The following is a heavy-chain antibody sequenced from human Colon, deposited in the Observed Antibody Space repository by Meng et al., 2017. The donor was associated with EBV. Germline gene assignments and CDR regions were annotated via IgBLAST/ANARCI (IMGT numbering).Heavy chain of an antibody. Sequence: QVQLQQWGAGLLKPSETLSLTCAVYGGSFSGIYWSWIRQPPGKGLEWIGEINHSGSSSYNPSLKSRVTISIDTSKNQVSLKLRSVTAADTAIYYCARRLAALDYLGQGTLGTVAS. J-gene: IGHJ4*02. CDR3: ARRLAALDY. D-gene: IGHD6-19*01. CDR2: INHSGSS. CDR1: GGSFSGIY. V-gene: IGHV4-34*01.